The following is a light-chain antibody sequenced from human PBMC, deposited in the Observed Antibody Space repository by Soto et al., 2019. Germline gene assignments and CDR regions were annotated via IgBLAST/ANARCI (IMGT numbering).Light chain of an antibody. CDR1: SSDVGGYNY. V-gene: IGLV2-14*01. Sequence: QSALTQPASVSGSPGQSITISCTGTSSDVGGYNYVSWYQQHPDKAPKLMIYEVSNRPSGVSNRFSGSKSGNTASLTISGLQAEDEADYYCSSYTSSTTLVVFGTGTKVTVL. J-gene: IGLJ1*01. CDR2: EVS. CDR3: SSYTSSTTLVV.